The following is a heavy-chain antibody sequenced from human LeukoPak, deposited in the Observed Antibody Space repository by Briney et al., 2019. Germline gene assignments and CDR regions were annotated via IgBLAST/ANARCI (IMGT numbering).Heavy chain of an antibody. J-gene: IGHJ4*02. CDR1: GFTFSSYA. D-gene: IGHD3-22*01. Sequence: GGSLRLSCAASGFTFSSYAMSWVRQAPGKGLEWVSSISSSSSYIYYADSVKGRFTISRDNAKNSLYLQMNSLRAADTAVYYCASESYDSSGYSYVWGQGTLVTVSS. CDR3: ASESYDSSGYSYV. CDR2: ISSSSSYI. V-gene: IGHV3-21*01.